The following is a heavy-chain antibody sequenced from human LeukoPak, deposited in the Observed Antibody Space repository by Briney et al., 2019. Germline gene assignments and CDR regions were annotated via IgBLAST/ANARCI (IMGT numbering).Heavy chain of an antibody. CDR3: AKDRGRYCSTTFCLTDY. V-gene: IGHV3-23*01. D-gene: IGHD2-2*01. CDR1: GFTFSSYA. CDR2: ITSSGTSA. Sequence: QAGGSLRLSCAASGFTFSSYAMSWVRQAPGKGLEWVSSITSSGTSAFYADSVKGRFTISRDNSKNTLFLQMNSLRAEDTAVYYCAKDRGRYCSTTFCLTDYWGQGTLVTVSS. J-gene: IGHJ4*02.